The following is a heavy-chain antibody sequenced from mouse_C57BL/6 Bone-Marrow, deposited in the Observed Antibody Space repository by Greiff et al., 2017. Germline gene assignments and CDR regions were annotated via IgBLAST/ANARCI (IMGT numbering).Heavy chain of an antibody. V-gene: IGHV1-50*01. Sequence: QVQLQQPGAELVKPGASVKLSCKASGYTFTSYWMQWVKQRPGQGLEWIGEIDPSASYTIYNQKFKGKATLTVDTSSSTAYMQLSSLTSEDSAVYYCARDVYYGSSVPFAYWGQGTLVTVSA. CDR1: GYTFTSYW. CDR3: ARDVYYGSSVPFAY. J-gene: IGHJ3*01. D-gene: IGHD1-1*01. CDR2: IDPSASYT.